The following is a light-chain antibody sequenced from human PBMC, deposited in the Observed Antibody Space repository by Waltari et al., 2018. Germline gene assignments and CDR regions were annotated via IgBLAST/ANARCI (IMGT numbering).Light chain of an antibody. CDR2: ATS. V-gene: IGKV1-12*01. Sequence: DIQMTQSPSSVSASVGDRVTMTCRASQDIRNWLAWYHQKPGKAPNLLIYATSSLQTGVPSRFSGSGSGTEFTLTISSLQPEDFATYYCQQANSFPITFGPGTKVYFK. CDR3: QQANSFPIT. CDR1: QDIRNW. J-gene: IGKJ3*01.